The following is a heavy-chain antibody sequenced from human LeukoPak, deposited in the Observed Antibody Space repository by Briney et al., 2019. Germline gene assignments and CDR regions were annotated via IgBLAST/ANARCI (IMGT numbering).Heavy chain of an antibody. CDR3: ARGRMVREIDY. D-gene: IGHD3-10*01. J-gene: IGHJ4*02. CDR1: GGSFSGYY. CDR2: INHSGST. Sequence: SETLSLTCAVYGGSFSGYYWSWIRQPPGKGLEWIGEINHSGSTNYNPSLKSRVTISVDTSKNQFSLKLSSVTAADTAVCYCARGRMVREIDYWGQGTLVTVSS. V-gene: IGHV4-34*01.